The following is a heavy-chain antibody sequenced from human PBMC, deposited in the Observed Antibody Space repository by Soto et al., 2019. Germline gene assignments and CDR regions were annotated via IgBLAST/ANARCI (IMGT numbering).Heavy chain of an antibody. CDR2: IKHEGSEK. CDR3: ARGGSWGPDF. V-gene: IGHV3-7*01. D-gene: IGHD2-15*01. CDR1: GFTFSDFW. J-gene: IGHJ4*02. Sequence: EVQLVESGGDLVQPGGSLRLSCAASGFTFSDFWMSWVRQAPGRGLDWVANIKHEGSEKYYLDSVEGRFTISRDNTKDSVYLQMNSLRAEDTAVYYCARGGSWGPDFWGQGNLVTVSS.